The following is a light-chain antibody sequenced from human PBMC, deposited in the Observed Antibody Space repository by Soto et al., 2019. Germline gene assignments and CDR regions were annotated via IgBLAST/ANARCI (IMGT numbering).Light chain of an antibody. CDR3: QLWDSSSDHPYV. CDR2: DDS. V-gene: IGLV3-21*02. CDR1: NIGSKS. Sequence: SYELTQPPSVSVAPGQTARITCGGNNIGSKSVHWYQQKPGQAPVLVVYDDSDRPSGIPEXFSGSNYGNTATLTISRVEAGDEADYYCQLWDSSSDHPYVFGTGTKVTVL. J-gene: IGLJ1*01.